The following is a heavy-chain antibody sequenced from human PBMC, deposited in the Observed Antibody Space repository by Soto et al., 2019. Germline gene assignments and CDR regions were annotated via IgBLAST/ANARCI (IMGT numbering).Heavy chain of an antibody. CDR1: DGPVSSVSCN. CDR3: ARVPVEMATIGYSYSYGVDI. V-gene: IGHV4-61*01. J-gene: IGHJ6*04. CDR2: VSYSENA. D-gene: IGHD5-12*01. Sequence: GTLSSTCPVLDGPVSSVSCNWSWSRQRPGKGLEYLGYVSYSENASYHPSLKSRVTISVDTSKNQFSLKLSSVTAADTALYYCARVPVEMATIGYSYSYGVDIWGKGTRVTVS.